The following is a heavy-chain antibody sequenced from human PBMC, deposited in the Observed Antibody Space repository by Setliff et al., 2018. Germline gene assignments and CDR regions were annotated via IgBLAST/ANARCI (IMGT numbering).Heavy chain of an antibody. D-gene: IGHD3-10*01. J-gene: IGHJ4*02. CDR1: GYTFTDYY. CDR3: TTGLRHGVPYFDL. Sequence: GASVKVSCKASGYTFTDYYMHWVQQAPGKGLEWMGRVDPEDGHTKYAEKFQGRITISADMSLDIAHMELGSLTSEDTAVYYCTTGLRHGVPYFDLWGQGMLVTVSS. CDR2: VDPEDGHT. V-gene: IGHV1-69-2*01.